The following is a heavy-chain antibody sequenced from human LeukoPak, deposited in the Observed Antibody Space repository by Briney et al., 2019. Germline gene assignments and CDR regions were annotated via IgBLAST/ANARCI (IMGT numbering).Heavy chain of an antibody. Sequence: GGSLRLSCAASGFTFISYGMQWVRQAPGKGLVWVSRINTDGSSTSYADSVKGRFTVSRDNAKNTVYLQVNSLRAEDTAVYFCKRELPREATLDYWGQGTLVTVSS. CDR2: INTDGSST. J-gene: IGHJ4*01. CDR3: KRELPREATLDY. V-gene: IGHV3-74*01. D-gene: IGHD1-26*01. CDR1: GFTFISYG.